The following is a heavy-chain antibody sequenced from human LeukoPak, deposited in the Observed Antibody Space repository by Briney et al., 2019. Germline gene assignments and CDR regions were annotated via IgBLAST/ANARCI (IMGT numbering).Heavy chain of an antibody. J-gene: IGHJ6*02. V-gene: IGHV4-34*01. CDR2: TNHSGST. CDR3: ARGHVGSYAYYYYYGMDV. D-gene: IGHD2-8*01. CDR1: GVSFSGYY. Sequence: SETLSLTCAVYGVSFSGYYWSWIRQPPKKGLEWIGETNHSGSTNYNPSLKSRVTISVDTSKNQFSLKVRSVTAADTAVYYCARGHVGSYAYYYYYGMDVWGQGTTVTVSS.